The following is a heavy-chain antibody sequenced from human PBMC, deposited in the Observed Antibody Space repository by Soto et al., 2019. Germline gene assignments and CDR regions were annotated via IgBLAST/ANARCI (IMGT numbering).Heavy chain of an antibody. CDR2: IYKSATT. CDR3: ARGRYCLTGRCFPNWFDS. V-gene: IGHV4-30-4*01. J-gene: IGHJ5*01. CDR1: GDSISTVDYF. D-gene: IGHD2-15*01. Sequence: QVQLLESGPGLVKPSQTLSLTCSVSGDSISTVDYFLAWVRQPPGQALEYIGYIYKSATTYYNPSFERRVAISLDTSKSQFSLNVTSLTAADTAVYFCARGRYCLTGRCFPNWFDSWGQGTLVTVSS.